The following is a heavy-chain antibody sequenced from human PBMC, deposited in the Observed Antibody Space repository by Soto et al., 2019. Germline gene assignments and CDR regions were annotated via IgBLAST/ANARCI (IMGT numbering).Heavy chain of an antibody. D-gene: IGHD1-26*01. Sequence: VQLQESGPGLVKPSETLSLSCTVSGASLLSSYWSWVRQPAGKGLEWIGHIFSSGRTSYNPSLKNRLTLSIDTSKILFSLNLSSVTAADTAVYYCAKGWDEKYFDSWGQGSLVTVSS. V-gene: IGHV4-4*07. CDR1: GASLLSSY. J-gene: IGHJ4*02. CDR2: IFSSGRT. CDR3: AKGWDEKYFDS.